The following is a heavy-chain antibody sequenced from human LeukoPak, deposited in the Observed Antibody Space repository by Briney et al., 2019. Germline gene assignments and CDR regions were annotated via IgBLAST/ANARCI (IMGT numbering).Heavy chain of an antibody. CDR1: GGSISSSSYY. CDR2: IYYSGST. Sequence: NSSETLSLTCTVSGGSISSSSYYWGWIRQPPGKGLEWIGSIYYSGSTYYNPSLKSRVTISVDTSKNQFSLKLSSVTAADTAVYYCARGHDRMGNPPLDCWGQGTLVTVSS. V-gene: IGHV4-39*07. D-gene: IGHD3-22*01. J-gene: IGHJ4*02. CDR3: ARGHDRMGNPPLDC.